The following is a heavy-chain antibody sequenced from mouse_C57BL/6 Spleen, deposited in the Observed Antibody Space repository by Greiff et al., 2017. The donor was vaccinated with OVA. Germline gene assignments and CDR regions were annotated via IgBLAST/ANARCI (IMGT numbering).Heavy chain of an antibody. CDR3: ARDLQRYFDY. D-gene: IGHD6-1*01. CDR2: ISDGGSYT. CDR1: GFTFSSYA. Sequence: EVKLVESGGGLVKPGGSLKLSCAASGFTFSSYAMSWVRQTPEQRLEWVATISDGGSYTYYPDNVKGRFTITRDNAKNNLYLQMSHLKSEDTAMYYCARDLQRYFDYWGKGTTLTVSS. J-gene: IGHJ2*01. V-gene: IGHV5-4*03.